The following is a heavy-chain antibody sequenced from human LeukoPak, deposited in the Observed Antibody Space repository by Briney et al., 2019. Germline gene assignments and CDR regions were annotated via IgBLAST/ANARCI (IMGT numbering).Heavy chain of an antibody. D-gene: IGHD6-19*01. CDR3: ARHLAVAGTDAFDV. CDR2: IYHSGTT. J-gene: IGHJ3*01. CDR1: GYSISTGYH. Sequence: SETLSLTCTVSGYSISTGYHWGWIRQPPGKGLEWIGNIYHSGTTYYNPSLKSRVTMSVDTSKNQFSLKLSSVTAADTAVYYCARHLAVAGTDAFDVWGQGTMVTVSS. V-gene: IGHV4-38-2*02.